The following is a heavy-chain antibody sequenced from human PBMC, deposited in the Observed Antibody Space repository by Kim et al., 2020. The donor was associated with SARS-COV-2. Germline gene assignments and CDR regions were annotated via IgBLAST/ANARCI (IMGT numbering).Heavy chain of an antibody. CDR3: ASGNTAMVLDY. Sequence: SETLSLTCTVSGGSISSYYWSWIRQPPGKGLEWIGYIYNSGSTNYNPSLKSRVTMSVDTSKNQFSLKLSSVTAADTAVYYCASGNTAMVLDYWGQGTLVTVSS. V-gene: IGHV4-4*08. CDR1: GGSISSYY. J-gene: IGHJ4*02. D-gene: IGHD5-18*01. CDR2: IYNSGST.